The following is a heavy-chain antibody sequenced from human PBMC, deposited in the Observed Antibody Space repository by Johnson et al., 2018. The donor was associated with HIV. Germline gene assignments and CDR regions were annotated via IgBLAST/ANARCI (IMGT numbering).Heavy chain of an antibody. CDR2: ISYDGADK. CDR1: KFTFSTYD. Sequence: QVQLVESGGGVVQPGRSLRLSCVASKFTFSTYDMHWVRQAPGKGLEWVALISYDGADKHYADSVKGRFTISRDNSKNTLYLQMNSLRTEDTAVYYCARGTWHTVVTSPDAFDFWGQGTMVTVSS. J-gene: IGHJ3*01. D-gene: IGHD4-23*01. CDR3: ARGTWHTVVTSPDAFDF. V-gene: IGHV3-30*03.